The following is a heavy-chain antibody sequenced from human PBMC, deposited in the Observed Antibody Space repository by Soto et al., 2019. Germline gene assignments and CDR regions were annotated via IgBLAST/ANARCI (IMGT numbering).Heavy chain of an antibody. J-gene: IGHJ4*02. CDR3: ARGPAYSSAWLRFDY. CDR2: MNPSSGET. V-gene: IGHV1-8*01. D-gene: IGHD6-19*01. Sequence: ASVKVSCKASGYTFTNYDIHWVRQATGQGLEWIGWMNPSSGETGYAQKFRGRVAMTRDTSISTVYMELSSLGSEVTAVYYCARGPAYSSAWLRFDYWGPGTLVTVSS. CDR1: GYTFTNYD.